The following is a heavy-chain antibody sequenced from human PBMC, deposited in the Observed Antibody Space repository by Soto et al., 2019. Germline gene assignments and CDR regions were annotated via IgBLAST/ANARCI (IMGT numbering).Heavy chain of an antibody. D-gene: IGHD3-10*01. CDR2: LSSDGNEK. CDR1: GFTFSNYG. V-gene: IGHV3-30*18. J-gene: IGHJ4*02. Sequence: QVQLVESGGGVVQPGRSLRLSCAASGFTFSNYGMHWVRQAPGKGLEWVTTLSSDGNEKYYAVSVKGRFTMSRDNSENTLDLQMNGLRAEDTAVYYCAKGSFSAHQFLDHWGQAPLVTVSS. CDR3: AKGSFSAHQFLDH.